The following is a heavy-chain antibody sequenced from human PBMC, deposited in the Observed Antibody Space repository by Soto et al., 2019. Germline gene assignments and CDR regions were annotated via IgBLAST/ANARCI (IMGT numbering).Heavy chain of an antibody. Sequence: QVQLVQSGGEVKKPGASVKVSCKASGYTFTTYDLSWLRQAPGQGLEWMGWISAYNGNTNYAQNLQGRVTMTTDTSTSTAYMELRSLRSDDTAVYYCARVIGYYYHMDVWGQGTTVTVSS. V-gene: IGHV1-18*01. J-gene: IGHJ6*02. CDR1: GYTFTTYD. CDR3: ARVIGYYYHMDV. CDR2: ISAYNGNT. D-gene: IGHD3-22*01.